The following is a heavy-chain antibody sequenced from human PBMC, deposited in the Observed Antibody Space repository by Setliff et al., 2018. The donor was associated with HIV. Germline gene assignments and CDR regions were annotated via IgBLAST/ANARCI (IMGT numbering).Heavy chain of an antibody. V-gene: IGHV1-69*05. Sequence: SVKVSCKASGGNFSSYAISWVRQAHGQGLEWMGGIIPIFGTANYAQKFQGRVTISTDESTSTSYMELSSLRSEDTAVYYCATDYGCAYYYYYYGMNVWCQGTTVTVSS. J-gene: IGHJ6*02. CDR1: GGNFSSYA. CDR3: ATDYGCAYYYYYYGMNV. CDR2: IIPIFGTA. D-gene: IGHD4-17*01.